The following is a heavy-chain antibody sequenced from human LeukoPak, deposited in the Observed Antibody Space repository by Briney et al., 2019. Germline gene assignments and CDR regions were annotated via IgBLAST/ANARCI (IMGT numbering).Heavy chain of an antibody. CDR3: VTYEIAYSFGA. J-gene: IGHJ5*02. V-gene: IGHV3-15*01. CDR1: RFSFSNAW. D-gene: IGHD2-21*01. CDR2: SKSNAEGGTS. Sequence: PGGSLRLSSAASRFSFSNAWMSWVRQGTGRGLEWVGRSKSNAEGGTSDYAAIAEGRFLISRDDSKNTLFLHMDSLKVEDTAIYYCVTYEIAYSFGAWGQGTPVTVSS.